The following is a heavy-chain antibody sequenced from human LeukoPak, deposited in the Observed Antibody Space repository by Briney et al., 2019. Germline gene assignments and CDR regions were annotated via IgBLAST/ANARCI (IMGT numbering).Heavy chain of an antibody. Sequence: GASLRLSCAASGLTVSNKFVGCVRQAPGKGLEWVSLIYSGGSTYSADSVKGRFTISRDNSKNTLHLQMNSLRAEDTAVYYCARDTDYYGSGRHGYFDHWGQGTLVTVSS. CDR3: ARDTDYYGSGRHGYFDH. CDR2: IYSGGST. J-gene: IGHJ4*02. CDR1: GLTVSNKF. D-gene: IGHD3-10*01. V-gene: IGHV3-66*01.